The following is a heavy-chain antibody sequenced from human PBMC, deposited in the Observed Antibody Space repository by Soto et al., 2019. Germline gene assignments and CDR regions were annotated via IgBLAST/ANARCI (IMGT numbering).Heavy chain of an antibody. Sequence: QITLRESGPSLVKPTETLTLTCTFSGFSLTTTGVGVGWIRQPPGKALEWLAVVFWDGGERYSPSLKSRVTIPKDTSKDQVVFTTTNMDPADTATYYCTQVYGSGSWGWYFHSWGQGTLVTVSS. D-gene: IGHD1-26*01. V-gene: IGHV2-5*02. CDR3: TQVYGSGSWGWYFHS. J-gene: IGHJ4*02. CDR1: GFSLTTTGVG. CDR2: VFWDGGE.